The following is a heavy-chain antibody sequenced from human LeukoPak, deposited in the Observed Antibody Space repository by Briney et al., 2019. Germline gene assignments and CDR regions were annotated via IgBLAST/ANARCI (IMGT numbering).Heavy chain of an antibody. D-gene: IGHD6-19*01. J-gene: IGHJ4*02. CDR1: GFTFDDYG. V-gene: IGHV3-20*04. Sequence: GGSLRLSCAASGFTFDDYGMSWVRQAPGKGLEWVSGINWNGGSTGYADSVKGRFTISRDNAKNSLYLQMNSLRAEDTALYYCARGESPGIEVAATVGYWGQGTLVTVSS. CDR2: INWNGGST. CDR3: ARGESPGIEVAATVGY.